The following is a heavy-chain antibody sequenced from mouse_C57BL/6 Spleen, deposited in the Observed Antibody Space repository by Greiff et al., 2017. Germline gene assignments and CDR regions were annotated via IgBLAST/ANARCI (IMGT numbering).Heavy chain of an antibody. CDR1: GFTFSDYG. CDR2: ISSGSSTI. CDR3: EKLGRGYFDY. Sequence: EVQVVESGGGLVKPGGSLKLSCAASGFTFSDYGMHWVRQAPEKGLEWVAYISSGSSTIYYADTVKGRFTIARDNAKNTLFLQMTSLRSEDTAMYYCEKLGRGYFDYWGQGTTLTVSS. J-gene: IGHJ2*01. D-gene: IGHD4-1*01. V-gene: IGHV5-17*01.